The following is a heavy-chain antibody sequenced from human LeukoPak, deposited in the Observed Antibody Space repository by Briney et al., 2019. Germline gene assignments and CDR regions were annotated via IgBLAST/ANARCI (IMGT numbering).Heavy chain of an antibody. V-gene: IGHV1-3*01. Sequence: GASVTVSCKASGYTFSSYAMHWVRQAPGQRLEWMGWINAGNGNTKYSQKFQGRVTITRDTSASTAYMELSSLRSEDTAVYYCARVPLIAAAAFDYWGQGTLVTVSS. J-gene: IGHJ4*02. D-gene: IGHD6-13*01. CDR3: ARVPLIAAAAFDY. CDR1: GYTFSSYA. CDR2: INAGNGNT.